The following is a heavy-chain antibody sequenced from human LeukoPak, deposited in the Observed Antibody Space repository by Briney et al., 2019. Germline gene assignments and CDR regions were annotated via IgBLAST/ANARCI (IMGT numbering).Heavy chain of an antibody. D-gene: IGHD3-9*01. CDR2: ISAYNGNT. V-gene: IGHV1-18*01. CDR1: GYTFTSYG. J-gene: IGHJ6*02. CDR3: ASSTYYDILTGPYGMDV. Sequence: GASVKVSCKASGYTFTSYGISWVRQAPGQGLEWKGWISAYNGNTNYAQKLQGRVTMTTDTSTSTAYMELRSLRSDDTAVYYCASSTYYDILTGPYGMDVWGQGTTVTVSS.